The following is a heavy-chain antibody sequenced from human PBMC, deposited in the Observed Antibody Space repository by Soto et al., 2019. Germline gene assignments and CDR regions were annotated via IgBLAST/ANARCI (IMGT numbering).Heavy chain of an antibody. V-gene: IGHV3-23*01. D-gene: IGHD5-18*01. CDR2: ISGSGGST. CDR3: AKDGGYSYGYSPRYYYGMDV. J-gene: IGHJ6*02. CDR1: GFTFSSYA. Sequence: GGSLRLSCAASGFTFSSYAMSWVRQAPGKGLEWVSAISGSGGSTYYADSVKGRFTISRDNSKSTLYLQMNSLRAEDTAVYYCAKDGGYSYGYSPRYYYGMDVWGQGTTVTVSS.